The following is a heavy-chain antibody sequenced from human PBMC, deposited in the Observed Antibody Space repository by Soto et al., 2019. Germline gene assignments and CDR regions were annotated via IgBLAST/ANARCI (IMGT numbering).Heavy chain of an antibody. J-gene: IGHJ6*02. Sequence: LRLSCAASGFTFSSYWMHWVRQAPGKGLVCVSRINTDGSTITYADSVKGRFTISRDNSKNTLYLQMNSLRAEDTAVYYCAKEDSSGSYYYYYGMDVWGQGTTVTVSS. V-gene: IGHV3-74*01. CDR1: GFTFSSYW. CDR3: AKEDSSGSYYYYYGMDV. D-gene: IGHD6-19*01. CDR2: INTDGSTI.